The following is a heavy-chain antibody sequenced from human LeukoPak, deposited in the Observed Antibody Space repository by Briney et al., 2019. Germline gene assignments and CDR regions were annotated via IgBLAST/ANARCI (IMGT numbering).Heavy chain of an antibody. CDR2: INQDGCEK. D-gene: IGHD5-18*01. J-gene: IGHJ4*02. Sequence: GGSLRLSCTVSGFSFSSSWMSWVRQAPGKGLEWVANINQDGCEKYYVDSVKGRFIISRDNTRNSLYLQMNSLRGEDTAVYYCATTRGYNYGGTIDHWGQGTLVTVSS. CDR3: ATTRGYNYGGTIDH. V-gene: IGHV3-7*03. CDR1: GFSFSSSW.